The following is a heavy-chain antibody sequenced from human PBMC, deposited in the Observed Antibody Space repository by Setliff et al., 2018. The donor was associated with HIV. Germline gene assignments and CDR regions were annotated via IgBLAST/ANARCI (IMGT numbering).Heavy chain of an antibody. CDR3: ATHPPYRSAWYMRS. V-gene: IGHV3-48*01. J-gene: IGHJ5*02. Sequence: PGGSLRLSCAASGFTFSSYSMNWVRQAPGKGLEWVSYISSSSSTIYYADSVKGRFTISRENSKNTLYLQMNSLRPEDTAVYYCATHPPYRSAWYMRSWGQGTLVTVSS. CDR1: GFTFSSYS. CDR2: ISSSSSTI. D-gene: IGHD6-19*01.